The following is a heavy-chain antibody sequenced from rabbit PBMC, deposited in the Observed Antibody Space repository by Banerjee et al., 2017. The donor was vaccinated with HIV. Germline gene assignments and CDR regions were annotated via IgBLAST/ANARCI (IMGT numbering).Heavy chain of an antibody. V-gene: IGHV1S43*01. CDR2: IYTGDGST. Sequence: QEQLVESGGGLVKPGASLTLTCTASGFSFSSGYDMCWVRQAPGKGLEWIACIYTGDGSTDYASWVNGRFTISLDNAQNTVFLQMTSLTAADTATYFCARTSGWGADWLYYGMDLWGPGTLVTVS. CDR1: GFSFSSGYD. D-gene: IGHD4-1*01. CDR3: ARTSGWGADWLYYGMDL. J-gene: IGHJ6*01.